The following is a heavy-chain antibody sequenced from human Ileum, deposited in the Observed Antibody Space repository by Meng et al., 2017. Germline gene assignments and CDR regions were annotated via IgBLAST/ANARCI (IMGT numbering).Heavy chain of an antibody. CDR3: TRERSWSDFGYFDD. Sequence: VQMQESRPGRVRPSEPLSLTVTVAGDSLRSSCCYWSWIRQSAGKGLEWIGYVYYNGVTNYNPSLRSRITTSIDTSKNQFSLKLSSVTAADTALYYCTRERSWSDFGYFDDWGRGTLVTVSS. V-gene: IGHV4-61*01. D-gene: IGHD1-26*01. J-gene: IGHJ4*02. CDR1: GDSLRSSCCY. CDR2: VYYNGVT.